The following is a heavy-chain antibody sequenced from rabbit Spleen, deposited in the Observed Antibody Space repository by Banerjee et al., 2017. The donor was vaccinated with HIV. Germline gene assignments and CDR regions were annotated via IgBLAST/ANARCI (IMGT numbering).Heavy chain of an antibody. D-gene: IGHD7-1*01. CDR2: IDTGSSGFT. CDR3: ARDTGTSFSSYGMDL. CDR1: GVSFSGDSY. Sequence: QSLEESGGDLVKPGASLTLTCIAFGVSFSGDSYMCWVRQAPGKGLEWIACIDTGSSGFTYFASWAKGRFTISKTSSTTVTLQMTSLTAADTATYFCARDTGTSFSSYGMDLWGQGTLVTVS. J-gene: IGHJ6*01. V-gene: IGHV1S40*01.